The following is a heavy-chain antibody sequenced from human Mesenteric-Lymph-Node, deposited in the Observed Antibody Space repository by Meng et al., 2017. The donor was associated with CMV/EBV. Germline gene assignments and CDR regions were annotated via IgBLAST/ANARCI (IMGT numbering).Heavy chain of an antibody. J-gene: IGHJ3*02. CDR2: IKQDGSEK. CDR1: GFTLSSNY. V-gene: IGHV3-7*03. D-gene: IGHD2-2*01. CDR3: AKREGDCSTTSCYFVAFDI. Sequence: GESLKISCTASGFTLSSNYMSWVRQAPGKGLEWVANIKQDGSEKYYVDSVKGRFTISRDNSKNTLYLQMNSLRAEDTAVYYCAKREGDCSTTSCYFVAFDIWGQGTVVTVSS.